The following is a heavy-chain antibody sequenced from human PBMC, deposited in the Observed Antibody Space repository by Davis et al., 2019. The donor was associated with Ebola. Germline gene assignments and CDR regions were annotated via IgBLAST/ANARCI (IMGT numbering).Heavy chain of an antibody. CDR3: ASSYSGYEPFYYYYGMDV. Sequence: SETLSLTCTVSGGSISSGGYYWSWIRQHPGKGLEWIGYIYYSGSTYYNPSLKSRVTISVDTSKNQFSLKLSSVTAADTAVYYCASSYSGYEPFYYYYGMDVWGQGTTVTVSS. V-gene: IGHV4-39*01. CDR1: GGSISSGGYY. D-gene: IGHD5-12*01. J-gene: IGHJ6*02. CDR2: IYYSGST.